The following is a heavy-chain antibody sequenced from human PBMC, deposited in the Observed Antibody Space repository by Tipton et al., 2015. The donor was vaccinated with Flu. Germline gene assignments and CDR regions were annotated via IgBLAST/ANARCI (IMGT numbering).Heavy chain of an antibody. Sequence: SLRLSCAASGFMFSGYGMHWVRQAPGKGLEWVAFIRHDGSDKYYTESVKGRFTISRDDSKNALYLLMSGLRPEDTAVYYCAKDGWDTSGWYPFDYWGQGTLVTVSA. CDR2: IRHDGSDK. CDR1: GFMFSGYG. CDR3: AKDGWDTSGWYPFDY. D-gene: IGHD6-19*01. V-gene: IGHV3-30*02. J-gene: IGHJ4*02.